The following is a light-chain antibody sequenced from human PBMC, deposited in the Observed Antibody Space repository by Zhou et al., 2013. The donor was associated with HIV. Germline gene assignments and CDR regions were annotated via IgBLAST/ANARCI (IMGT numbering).Light chain of an antibody. V-gene: IGKV3-11*01. J-gene: IGKJ1*01. CDR2: DAS. CDR1: LSVSNY. Sequence: EIVLTQSPATLSLFPGERATLSCRASLSVSNYLGWYQQKPGQAPRLLIYDASYRAGGIPDRFSGSGSGTDFTLTISNLEPEDFAVYYCHQYGTSPQPFGQGTKVEV. CDR3: HQYGTSPQP.